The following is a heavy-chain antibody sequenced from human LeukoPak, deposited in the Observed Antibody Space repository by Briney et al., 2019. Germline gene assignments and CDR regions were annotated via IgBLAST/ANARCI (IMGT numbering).Heavy chain of an antibody. CDR3: ARGGDSSGYSL. D-gene: IGHD3-22*01. J-gene: IGHJ4*02. CDR2: ITSSSTYI. Sequence: GGSLRLSCAASGFTFNNYNMNWVRQAPGKGLEWVSSITSSSTYIYYADSVKGRFTISRDNAKNSLYLQMNSLRAEDTAVYYCARGGDSSGYSLWGQGTLVTVSS. V-gene: IGHV3-21*01. CDR1: GFTFNNYN.